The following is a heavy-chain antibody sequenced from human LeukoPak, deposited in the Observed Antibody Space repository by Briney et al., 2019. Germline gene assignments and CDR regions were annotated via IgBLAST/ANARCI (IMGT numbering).Heavy chain of an antibody. J-gene: IGHJ4*02. CDR3: ARDLITMPETRAFDY. D-gene: IGHD3-10*01. Sequence: ASVKVSCKASGYTFTGYYMHWVRQAPGQGLEWMGWINPNSGGTNYAQKFQGRVTMTRDTSISTAYMELSRLRSDDTAVYYCARDLITMPETRAFDYWGRGTLVTVSS. V-gene: IGHV1-2*02. CDR1: GYTFTGYY. CDR2: INPNSGGT.